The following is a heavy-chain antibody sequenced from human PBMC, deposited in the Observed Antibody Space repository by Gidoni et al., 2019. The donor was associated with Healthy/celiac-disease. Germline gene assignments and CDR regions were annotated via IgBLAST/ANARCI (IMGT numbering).Heavy chain of an antibody. V-gene: IGHV3-48*04. CDR3: ARMKYVDTAMATWGSFDY. J-gene: IGHJ4*02. CDR1: GFTFSSYS. Sequence: EVQLLESGGGLVQPGGSLRHSGAASGFTFSSYSMNWVSQAPGKGLEWVSNISSSSSTIYYADSVKGRFTISRDNAKNSLYLQMNSLRAEDTAVYYCARMKYVDTAMATWGSFDYWGQGTLVTVSS. CDR2: ISSSSSTI. D-gene: IGHD5-18*01.